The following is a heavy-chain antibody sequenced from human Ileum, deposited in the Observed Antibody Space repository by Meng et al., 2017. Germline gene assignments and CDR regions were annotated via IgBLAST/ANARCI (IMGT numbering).Heavy chain of an antibody. Sequence: EVQLVESGGGLVEPGGSLRLSCAASGFTFSNYWRHWVRQAPGEGLVWVSRLKSDGSYTNYADSVKGRFTISRDNAKNTLYLQMNSLRAEDTAVYYCAKENAERPSSGWPFDYWGQGTLVTVSS. V-gene: IGHV3-74*01. D-gene: IGHD6-19*01. CDR1: GFTFSNYW. CDR2: LKSDGSYT. CDR3: AKENAERPSSGWPFDY. J-gene: IGHJ4*02.